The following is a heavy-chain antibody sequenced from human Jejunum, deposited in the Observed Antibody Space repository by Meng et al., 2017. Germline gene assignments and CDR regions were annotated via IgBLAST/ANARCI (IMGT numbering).Heavy chain of an antibody. CDR2: INPSSGT. J-gene: IGHJ5*02. Sequence: QVQLGQSGAEGKKPGASVKVSCKASGYTFTGYYMHWVRQAPGQGLEWMGWINPSSGTNYAQKFQGRVTMTRDTSISTAYMELSSLTSDDTAVYYCARDGAVAGTTNSFDPWGQGTLVTVSS. CDR1: GYTFTGYY. V-gene: IGHV1-2*02. D-gene: IGHD6-19*01. CDR3: ARDGAVAGTTNSFDP.